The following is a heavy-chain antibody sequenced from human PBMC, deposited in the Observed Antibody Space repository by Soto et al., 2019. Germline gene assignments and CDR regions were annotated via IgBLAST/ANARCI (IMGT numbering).Heavy chain of an antibody. CDR3: AKDRYFDWLLSWRSLPDPDY. CDR1: GFTFSSYG. D-gene: IGHD3-9*01. J-gene: IGHJ4*02. CDR2: ISYDGSNK. V-gene: IGHV3-30*18. Sequence: RGSLRLSCAASGFTFSSYGMHWVRQAPGKGLEWVAVISYDGSNKYYADSVKGRFTISRDNSKNTLYLQMNSLRAEDTAVYYCAKDRYFDWLLSWRSLPDPDYWGQGTLVTVSS.